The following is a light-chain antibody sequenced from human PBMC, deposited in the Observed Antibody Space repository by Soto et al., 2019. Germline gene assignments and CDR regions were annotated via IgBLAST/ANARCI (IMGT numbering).Light chain of an antibody. CDR1: SSDVGDYNY. Sequence: QSALTQPRSVSGSPGQSVTISCTGTSSDVGDYNYVSWYQQHPGKVPKLMIYDVNKRPSGVPDRFSGSKSGNTASLTISGLQAEDEADYYCCSYAGSYAYVFGGGTKLTVL. J-gene: IGLJ3*02. CDR3: CSYAGSYAYV. V-gene: IGLV2-11*01. CDR2: DVN.